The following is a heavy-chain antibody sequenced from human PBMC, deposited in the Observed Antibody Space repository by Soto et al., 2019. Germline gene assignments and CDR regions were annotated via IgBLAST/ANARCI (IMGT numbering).Heavy chain of an antibody. J-gene: IGHJ3*02. CDR2: IIVGSGKT. Sequence: QMQVVQSRPEVKTPGTSVKVSCKTSGFTFTSSAVQWVRQARGQRLEWIGWIIVGSGKTNYAQNLQERITITRDMSTSTSYMELSSLRSEDSAVYYCAAELYSGGSCCSFDIWGQGTAVTVSS. D-gene: IGHD2-15*01. CDR3: AAELYSGGSCCSFDI. V-gene: IGHV1-58*01. CDR1: GFTFTSSA.